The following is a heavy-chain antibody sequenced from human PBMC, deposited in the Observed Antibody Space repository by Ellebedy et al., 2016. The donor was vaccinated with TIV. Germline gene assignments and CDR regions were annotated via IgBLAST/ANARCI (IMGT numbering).Heavy chain of an antibody. V-gene: IGHV3-23*01. D-gene: IGHD3-3*01. J-gene: IGHJ3*02. Sequence: GESLKISCAASGFTFSSYAMIWVRQAPGKGLEWVSGISGSGGNRYYADSVRGRFTMSRDNAKNTLYLQMNSLRAEDTALYYCAKDFSGEWLKDAFDIWGQGTMVTVSS. CDR1: GFTFSSYA. CDR2: ISGSGGNR. CDR3: AKDFSGEWLKDAFDI.